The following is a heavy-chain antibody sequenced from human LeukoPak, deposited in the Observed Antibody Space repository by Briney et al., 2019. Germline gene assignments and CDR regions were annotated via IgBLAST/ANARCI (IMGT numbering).Heavy chain of an antibody. D-gene: IGHD6-6*01. CDR2: ISGSGGST. Sequence: GGSLRLSCAASGFTFSSYAMSWVRQAPGKGLEWVSAISGSGGSTYYADSVKGRFTISRDNSKNTLYLQMNSLRAEDTAVYYCAKEGRLSRLSRSIAEKGWFDPWGQGTLVTVSS. V-gene: IGHV3-23*01. J-gene: IGHJ5*02. CDR1: GFTFSSYA. CDR3: AKEGRLSRLSRSIAEKGWFDP.